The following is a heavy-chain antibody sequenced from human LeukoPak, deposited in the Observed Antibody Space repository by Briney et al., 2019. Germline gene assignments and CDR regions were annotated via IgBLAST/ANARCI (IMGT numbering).Heavy chain of an antibody. CDR3: ARDPGDYGLDY. D-gene: IGHD4-17*01. V-gene: IGHV4-61*02. J-gene: IGHJ4*02. Sequence: SQTLSLTCTVSGGSISSDNYSWSWIRQPAGKGLEWIGRVYTSGSTNYNPSLKSRVTISVDTSKKQFSLKLSSVTAADTAVYYCARDPGDYGLDYWGQGTLVTVSS. CDR1: GGSISSDNYS. CDR2: VYTSGST.